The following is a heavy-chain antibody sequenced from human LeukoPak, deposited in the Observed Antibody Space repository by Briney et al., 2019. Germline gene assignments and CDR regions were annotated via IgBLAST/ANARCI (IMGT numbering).Heavy chain of an antibody. CDR3: ARGGKPWLGYY. CDR1: GFTFSSYA. CDR2: ISYDGSNK. Sequence: PGGSLRLSCAASGFTFSSYAMHWVRQAPGKGLEWVAVISYDGSNKYYADSVKGRFTISGDNSKNTLCLQMNSLRAEDTAVYYCARGGKPWLGYYWGQGTLVTVSS. D-gene: IGHD6-19*01. V-gene: IGHV3-30*04. J-gene: IGHJ4*02.